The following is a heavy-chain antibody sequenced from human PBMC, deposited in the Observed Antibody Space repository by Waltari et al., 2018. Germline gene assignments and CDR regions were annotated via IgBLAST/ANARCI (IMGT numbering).Heavy chain of an antibody. D-gene: IGHD3-10*01. CDR2: IHTSGRT. V-gene: IGHV4-61*02. Sequence: QVQLQESGPGLVKPSQTLSLTCTVSGGSITSGSYYWSWIRQPAGKGLEWIGRIHTSGRTDYNLSLKRRGTISADMSKNQFSLRLSSVTAADTAVYYCAGRGDLDGSEFDYWGQGTLVTVSS. CDR3: AGRGDLDGSEFDY. J-gene: IGHJ4*02. CDR1: GGSITSGSYY.